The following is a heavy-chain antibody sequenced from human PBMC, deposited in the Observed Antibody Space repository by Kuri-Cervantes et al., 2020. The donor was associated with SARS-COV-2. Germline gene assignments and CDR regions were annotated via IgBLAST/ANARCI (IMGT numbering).Heavy chain of an antibody. V-gene: IGHV1-2*04. Sequence: ASVKDSCKASGYTFTGYYMHWVRQAPGQGLEWMGWINPNSGGTNYAQKFQGWVTMTRDTSISTAYMELSRLRSDDTAVYYCARGMVRGIIQNYYYAMDVWGQGTTVTVSS. CDR2: INPNSGGT. CDR3: ARGMVRGIIQNYYYAMDV. D-gene: IGHD3-10*01. CDR1: GYTFTGYY. J-gene: IGHJ6*02.